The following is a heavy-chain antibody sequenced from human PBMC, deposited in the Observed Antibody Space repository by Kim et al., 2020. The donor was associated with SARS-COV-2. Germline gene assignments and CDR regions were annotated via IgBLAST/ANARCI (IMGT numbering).Heavy chain of an antibody. J-gene: IGHJ4*02. CDR2: IIPIFGTA. CDR3: ARGGPSSGWYGGGLGDY. CDR1: GGTFSSYA. Sequence: SVKVSCKASGGTFSSYAISWVRQAPGQGLEWMGGIIPIFGTANYAQKFQGRVTITADESTSTAYMELSSLRSEDTAVYYCARGGPSSGWYGGGLGDYWGQGTLVTVYS. D-gene: IGHD6-19*01. V-gene: IGHV1-69*13.